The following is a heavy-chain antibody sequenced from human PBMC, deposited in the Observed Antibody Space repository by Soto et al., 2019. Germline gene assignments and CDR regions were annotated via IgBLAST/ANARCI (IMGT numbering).Heavy chain of an antibody. CDR1: GDSISSSGYY. CDR2: IFSSGST. V-gene: IGHV4-39*01. CDR3: AMYNWNYVARAGWFDP. Sequence: SETLSLTCSVSGDSISSSGYYWGWIRQPPGKGLEWIGTIFSSGSTYYNPSLKSRITISVDASKNQFSLRLTSVTAADTSVYYCAMYNWNYVARAGWFDPWGLGTLVTVSS. D-gene: IGHD1-7*01. J-gene: IGHJ5*02.